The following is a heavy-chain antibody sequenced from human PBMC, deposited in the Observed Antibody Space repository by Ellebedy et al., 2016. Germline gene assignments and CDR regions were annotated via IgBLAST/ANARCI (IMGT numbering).Heavy chain of an antibody. CDR2: IIPILGIA. Sequence: SVKVSCXASGGTFSSYAISWVRQAPGQGLEWMGRIIPILGIANYAQKFQGRVTITADKSTSTAYMELSSLRSEDTAVYYCARFRGLLWFGEHGDYVNWFDPWGQGTLVTVSS. D-gene: IGHD3-10*01. CDR3: ARFRGLLWFGEHGDYVNWFDP. J-gene: IGHJ5*02. CDR1: GGTFSSYA. V-gene: IGHV1-69*04.